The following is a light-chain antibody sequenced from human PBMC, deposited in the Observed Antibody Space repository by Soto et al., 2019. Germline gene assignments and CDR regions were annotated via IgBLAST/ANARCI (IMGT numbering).Light chain of an antibody. J-gene: IGKJ1*01. V-gene: IGKV3-11*01. CDR3: QQYDSSPRT. Sequence: EIVLTQSPATLSLSPGERATLSCRASQSVTNSLAWYQQKPGQAPRLLVYDASNRATGIPTRFSGSGSGTDFTLTISNLEPEDFAVYWCQQYDSSPRTFGQGTKVEIK. CDR2: DAS. CDR1: QSVTNS.